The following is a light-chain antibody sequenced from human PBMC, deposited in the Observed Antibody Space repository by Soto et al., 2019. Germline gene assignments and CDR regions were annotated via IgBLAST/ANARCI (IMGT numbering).Light chain of an antibody. J-gene: IGLJ1*01. CDR3: SSYTSSSTYV. V-gene: IGLV2-14*01. Sequence: QSVLTQPASVSGSPGQSITISCTGTSSDIGGYNYVSWSQQHPGKAPQLIIYEVSNRPSGVSNRFSGSKSGKTASLTISGLQAEDEADYYCSSYTSSSTYVFGTGTKLTVL. CDR2: EVS. CDR1: SSDIGGYNY.